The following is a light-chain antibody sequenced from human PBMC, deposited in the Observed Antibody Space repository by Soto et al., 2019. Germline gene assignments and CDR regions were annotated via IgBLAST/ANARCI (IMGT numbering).Light chain of an antibody. J-gene: IGKJ4*01. CDR3: QHSHSAPLT. CDR2: AAS. Sequence: MTQSPSSLFASVGDRVTITCRASQSISSHLNWYQQKVWQTPRLLIYAASTLQSEVPPRFSDSGSGTEFTLTISGLQREYFATYYCQHSHSAPLTFGGGTKIQI. CDR1: QSISSH. V-gene: IGKV1-39*01.